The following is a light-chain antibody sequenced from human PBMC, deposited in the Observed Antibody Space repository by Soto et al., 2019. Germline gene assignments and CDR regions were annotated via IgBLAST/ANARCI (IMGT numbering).Light chain of an antibody. Sequence: DIQMTQSPSSLSASVGDTVTITCRARESISSYLGWYQQKPGKAPILLIYAASRWQSGVPSRFSGSRSGTDFTLTINSLQPEDFATYYCQQSYSRVTFGQGTKVDIK. J-gene: IGKJ1*01. V-gene: IGKV1-39*01. CDR3: QQSYSRVT. CDR2: AAS. CDR1: ESISSY.